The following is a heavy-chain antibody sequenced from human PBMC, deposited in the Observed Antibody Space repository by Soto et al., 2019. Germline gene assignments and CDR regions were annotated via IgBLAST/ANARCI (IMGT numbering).Heavy chain of an antibody. J-gene: IGHJ5*02. Sequence: SVKVSCKASGGTVSIYAISWVRQAPGQGLEWMGGIIPIFGTANYAQKFQGRVTITADESTSTAYMELSSLRSEDTAVYYCARELATVVTGWFDPWGQGTLVTVSS. CDR3: ARELATVVTGWFDP. CDR2: IIPIFGTA. CDR1: GGTVSIYA. D-gene: IGHD4-17*01. V-gene: IGHV1-69*13.